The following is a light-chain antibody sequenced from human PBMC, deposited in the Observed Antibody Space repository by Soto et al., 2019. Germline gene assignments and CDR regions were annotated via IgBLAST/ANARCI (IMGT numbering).Light chain of an antibody. CDR1: QSVSTF. V-gene: IGKV3-11*01. CDR3: HQRGSWPPVT. CDR2: DAF. Sequence: EVVLTQSPATLSLSQGERATLSCRASQSVSTFVAWYQQKPGQAPRLLIYDAFNRATGIPARFSGSGSGTDFTLTISSLEPEDSAVYYCHQRGSWPPVTFGQGTKVEIK. J-gene: IGKJ1*01.